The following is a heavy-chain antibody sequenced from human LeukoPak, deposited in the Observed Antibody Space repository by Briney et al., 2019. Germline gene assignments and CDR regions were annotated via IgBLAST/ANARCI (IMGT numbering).Heavy chain of an antibody. CDR1: GFTFSSYA. V-gene: IGHV3-30-3*01. J-gene: IGHJ4*02. CDR2: ISYDGSNK. CDR3: ARDPTFDY. Sequence: GGSLRLSCAASGFTFSSYAMHWVRQAPGKGLEWVAVISYDGSNKYYADSVKGRFTISRDNSKNTLYLQMNSLRAEDTAVYYCARDPTFDYWGQGTLVTVSS.